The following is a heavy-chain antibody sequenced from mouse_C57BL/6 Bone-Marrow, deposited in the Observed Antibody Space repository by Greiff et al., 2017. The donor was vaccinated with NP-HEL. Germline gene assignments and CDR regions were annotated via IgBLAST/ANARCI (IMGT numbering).Heavy chain of an antibody. CDR3: ARMYYGSSYEGFAY. D-gene: IGHD1-1*01. CDR1: GYTFTSYW. CDR2: IDPSDSET. Sequence: QVQLQQPGAELVRPGSSVKLSCKASGYTFTSYWMHWVKQRPIQGLEWIGNIDPSDSETHYNQKFKDKATLTVDKSSSTAYMQLSSLTSEDSAVYYCARMYYGSSYEGFAYWGQGTLVTVSA. J-gene: IGHJ3*01. V-gene: IGHV1-52*01.